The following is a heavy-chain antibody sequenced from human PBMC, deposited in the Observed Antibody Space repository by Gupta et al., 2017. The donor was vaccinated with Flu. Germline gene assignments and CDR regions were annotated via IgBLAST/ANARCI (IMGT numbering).Heavy chain of an antibody. D-gene: IGHD6-13*01. CDR1: GYSFSSYW. CDR3: AKRGGSSWPLDS. J-gene: IGHJ5*01. Sequence: EVQLVPSGAEVKKTGSSLTISCNGSGYSFSSYWFGGGRKMPGKGLEWMGISYPGDSDTRYGPSFQGQVTISADKSKSTVYLKGNSLKASDTAMYDGAKRGGSSWPLDSWGQGSLVTVSS. V-gene: IGHV5-51*01. CDR2: SYPGDSDT.